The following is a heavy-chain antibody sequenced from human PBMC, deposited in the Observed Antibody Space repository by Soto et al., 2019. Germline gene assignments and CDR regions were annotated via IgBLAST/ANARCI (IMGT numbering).Heavy chain of an antibody. CDR1: GYTFTSYD. Sequence: QVQLVQSGAEVTKPGASVRVSCKASGYTFTSYDIYWVRQATGQGLEWMGWMNPFSGNAVYTQKFQDRVNMTRDTSINTAYMAMSGLRSEDTAVYYCTRGQGNHWGQGSLVTVSS. CDR3: TRGQGNH. J-gene: IGHJ4*02. V-gene: IGHV1-8*01. CDR2: MNPFSGNA.